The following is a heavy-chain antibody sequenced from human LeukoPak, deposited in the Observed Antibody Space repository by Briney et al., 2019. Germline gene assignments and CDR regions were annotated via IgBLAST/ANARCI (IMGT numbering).Heavy chain of an antibody. Sequence: SETLSLTCTVSGGSISSSSYYWGWIRQPPGKGLEWIGSIYYSGSTYYNPSLKSRVTISVDTSKNQFSLKLSSVTAADTAVYYCASRSNYYGSGNRDWGQGTLVTVSS. CDR2: IYYSGST. D-gene: IGHD3-10*01. V-gene: IGHV4-39*07. CDR1: GGSISSSSYY. J-gene: IGHJ4*02. CDR3: ASRSNYYGSGNRD.